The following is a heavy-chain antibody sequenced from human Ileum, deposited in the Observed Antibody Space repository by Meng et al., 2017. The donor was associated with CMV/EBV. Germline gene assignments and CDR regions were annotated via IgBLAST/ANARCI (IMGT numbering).Heavy chain of an antibody. V-gene: IGHV3-74*01. D-gene: IGHD2-2*02. CDR1: GFTFSSYW. CDR2: INSDGSST. CDR3: ARDRWVVPAAIPPRNWFDP. J-gene: IGHJ5*02. Sequence: GESLKISCAASGFTFSSYWMHWVRQAPGKGLVWVSRINSDGSSTSYADSVKGRFTISRDNAKNTLYLQMNSLRAEDKAVYYCARDRWVVPAAIPPRNWFDPWGQGTLVTVSS.